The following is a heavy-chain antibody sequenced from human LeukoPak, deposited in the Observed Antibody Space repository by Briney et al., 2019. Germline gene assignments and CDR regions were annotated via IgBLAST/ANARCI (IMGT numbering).Heavy chain of an antibody. Sequence: GASVKVSCKASGGTFSSYAISWVRQAPGQGLEWMGRIIPILGIANYAQKFQGRVTITADKSTSTAYMELSSLRSDDTAVYYCAREHSSSWDQFDYWGQGTLVTVSS. J-gene: IGHJ4*02. CDR2: IIPILGIA. D-gene: IGHD6-13*01. V-gene: IGHV1-69*04. CDR1: GGTFSSYA. CDR3: AREHSSSWDQFDY.